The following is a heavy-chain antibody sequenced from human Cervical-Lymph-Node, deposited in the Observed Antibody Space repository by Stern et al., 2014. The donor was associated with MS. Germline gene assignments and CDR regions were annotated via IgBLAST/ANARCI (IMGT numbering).Heavy chain of an antibody. CDR1: GYTFTSYG. D-gene: IGHD2-15*01. CDR3: ARDIYCSGGTCYFEFFDY. V-gene: IGHV1-18*01. J-gene: IGHJ4*02. CDR2: VSTYNGNT. Sequence: QLVQSGAEVKKPGASVKVSCRASGYTFTSYGISWVRQAPGQGLEGMGWVSTYNGNTNYAQKFQGRVTMPTDTSTSTAYMELRSLISDDTAVYYCARDIYCSGGTCYFEFFDYWGKGTLVAVS.